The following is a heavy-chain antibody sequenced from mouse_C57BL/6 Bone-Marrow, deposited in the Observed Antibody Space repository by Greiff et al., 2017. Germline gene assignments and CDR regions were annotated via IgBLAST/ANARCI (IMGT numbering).Heavy chain of an antibody. CDR3: ARQTVVHYYAMDY. D-gene: IGHD1-1*01. V-gene: IGHV5-6*01. Sequence: VQLKESGGDLVKPGGSLKLSCAASGFTFSSYGMSWVRQTPDKRLEWVATISSGGSYTYYPASVKGRFTISRDNAKNTLYLQMSSLKSEDTAMYYCARQTVVHYYAMDYWGQGTSVTVSS. CDR2: ISSGGSYT. J-gene: IGHJ4*01. CDR1: GFTFSSYG.